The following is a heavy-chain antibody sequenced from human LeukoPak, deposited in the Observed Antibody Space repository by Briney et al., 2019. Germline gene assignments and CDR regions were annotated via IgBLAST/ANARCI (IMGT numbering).Heavy chain of an antibody. J-gene: IGHJ4*02. CDR1: GFTFSRDW. D-gene: IGHD5/OR15-5a*01. CDR3: VTRYYEYNVYDRHFDF. V-gene: IGHV3-74*03. Sequence: GGSLRLSCAASGFTFSRDWMHWVRQAPGKWLVLGSRISDDGSITTYADYVQGRFTISRDNATSTVFLQMNSLRVEDTAVYFCVTRYYEYNVYDRHFDFWGQGILVTVSS. CDR2: ISDDGSIT.